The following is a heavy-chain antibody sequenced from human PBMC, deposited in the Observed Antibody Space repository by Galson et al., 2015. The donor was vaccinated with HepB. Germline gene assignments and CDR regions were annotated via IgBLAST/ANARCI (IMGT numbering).Heavy chain of an antibody. CDR3: MTDYSYEGY. CDR2: IKSTSDGGAV. CDR1: GLSLSHAW. Sequence: SLRLSCAASGLSLSHAWMNWVRQAPGKGLEWVGRIKSTSDGGAVDYAAPVKGRATISRDESKNTFFLEMSNLKTEDTAVYYCMTDYSYEGYWGQGTLVTVSS. J-gene: IGHJ4*02. V-gene: IGHV3-15*07. D-gene: IGHD3-22*01.